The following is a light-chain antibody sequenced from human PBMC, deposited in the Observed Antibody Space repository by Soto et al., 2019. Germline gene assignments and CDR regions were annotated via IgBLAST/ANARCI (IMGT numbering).Light chain of an antibody. CDR3: SSYSSGSTLVV. Sequence: QSALTQPASVSGSPGQSITISCTGTNSDVGSYIYVSWYQHHPGKVPKLLIYGVTNRPSGVSSRFSGSKSGNTASLTISGLQAEDEADYYCSSYSSGSTLVVFGGGTQLTVL. CDR2: GVT. CDR1: NSDVGSYIY. J-gene: IGLJ2*01. V-gene: IGLV2-14*01.